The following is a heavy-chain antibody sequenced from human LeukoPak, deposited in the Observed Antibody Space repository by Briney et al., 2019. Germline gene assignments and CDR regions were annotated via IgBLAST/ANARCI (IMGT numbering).Heavy chain of an antibody. CDR1: GYTFTSNY. J-gene: IGHJ4*02. CDR2: ISPSGGST. CDR3: AREGRGYCSSTSCLLTPDY. D-gene: IGHD2-2*01. Sequence: ASVKVPCKAFGYTFTSNYMHWVRQAPGQGPEWMGVISPSGGSTTYAQKFQGRVTLTRDMSTSTDYLELSSLRSEDTAVYYCAREGRGYCSSTSCLLTPDYWGQGTLVTVSS. V-gene: IGHV1-46*01.